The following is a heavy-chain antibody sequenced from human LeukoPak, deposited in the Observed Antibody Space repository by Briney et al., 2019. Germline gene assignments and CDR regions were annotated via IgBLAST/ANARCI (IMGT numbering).Heavy chain of an antibody. D-gene: IGHD5-24*01. V-gene: IGHV4-59*01. J-gene: IGHJ4*02. CDR3: ARMLATPSAVDY. CDR2: IYYSGST. CDR1: GGSISSYY. Sequence: PSETLALTCTVSGGSISSYYWSWIRQPPGKGLEWIGYIYYSGSTNYNPSLKSRVTISVDTSKNQFSLKLSSVTAADTAVYYCARMLATPSAVDYWGQGTLVTVSS.